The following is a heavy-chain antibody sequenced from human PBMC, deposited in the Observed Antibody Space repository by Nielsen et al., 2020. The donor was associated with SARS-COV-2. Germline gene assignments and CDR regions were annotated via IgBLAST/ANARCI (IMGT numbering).Heavy chain of an antibody. D-gene: IGHD5-18*01. Sequence: SETLSLTCTVSGGSLNSYYWTWIRQSPGKGLEWLAYIYYSGFTNYNPSLKSRATISVDLSKNQFSLKVTSVTAADTAVYYCVRGGNSCGLFFYMDFWGLGTTVTVSS. CDR2: IYYSGFT. CDR3: VRGGNSCGLFFYMDF. V-gene: IGHV4-59*01. CDR1: GGSLNSYY. J-gene: IGHJ6*03.